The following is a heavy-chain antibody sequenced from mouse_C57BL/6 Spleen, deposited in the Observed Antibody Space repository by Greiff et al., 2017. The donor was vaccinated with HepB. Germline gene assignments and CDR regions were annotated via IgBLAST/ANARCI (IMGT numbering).Heavy chain of an antibody. CDR2: IDPSDSYT. V-gene: IGHV1-69*01. Sequence: QVQLQQPGAELVMPGASVKLSCKASGYTFTSYWMHWVKQRPGQGLEWIGEIDPSDSYTNYNQKFKGKSTLTVDKSSSTAYMQLSSLTSEDSAVYYWARSGYYGNYYAMDYWGQGTSVTVSS. CDR3: ARSGYYGNYYAMDY. J-gene: IGHJ4*01. CDR1: GYTFTSYW. D-gene: IGHD2-1*01.